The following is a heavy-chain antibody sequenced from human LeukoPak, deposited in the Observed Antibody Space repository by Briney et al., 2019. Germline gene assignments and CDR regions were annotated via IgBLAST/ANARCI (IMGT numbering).Heavy chain of an antibody. CDR3: ARGNGEYAYGYYFDY. J-gene: IGHJ4*02. CDR2: MHYSGSA. Sequence: SETLSLTCTVSGGSISPYYWGWIRQPPGKGLEFIGFMHYSGSANYHPSLKSRVSISLDTSKNQFSLDLSSVTAADTAMYFCARGNGEYAYGYYFDYWGQGSLVTVSS. CDR1: GGSISPYY. V-gene: IGHV4-59*01. D-gene: IGHD5-18*01.